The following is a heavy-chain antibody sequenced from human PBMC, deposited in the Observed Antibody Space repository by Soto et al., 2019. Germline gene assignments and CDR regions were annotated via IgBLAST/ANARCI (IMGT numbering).Heavy chain of an antibody. CDR3: AKAYREYSGYDAFDI. CDR2: ISYDGSNK. D-gene: IGHD5-12*01. Sequence: GGSLRLSCAASGFTFSSYGMHWVRQAPGKGLEWVAVISYDGSNKYYADSVKGRFTISRDNSKNTLYLQMNSLRAEDTAVYYCAKAYREYSGYDAFDIWGQGTMVTVSS. J-gene: IGHJ3*02. CDR1: GFTFSSYG. V-gene: IGHV3-30*18.